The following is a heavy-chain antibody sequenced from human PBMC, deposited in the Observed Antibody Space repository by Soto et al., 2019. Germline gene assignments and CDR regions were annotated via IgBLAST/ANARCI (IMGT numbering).Heavy chain of an antibody. J-gene: IGHJ6*02. CDR1: GLTFSSYA. CDR2: ISASGGNT. V-gene: IGHV3-23*04. Sequence: EVQLVGSGGGLVQPGGSLRLSCAASGLTFSSYARTWVRQAPGKGLEWVSGISASGGNTYYADSVKGRFTISRDNSKNMVSLQMNSLRGEDTAVYYCTNRPRYYDLDVWGQGTAVTVSS. CDR3: TNRPRYYDLDV.